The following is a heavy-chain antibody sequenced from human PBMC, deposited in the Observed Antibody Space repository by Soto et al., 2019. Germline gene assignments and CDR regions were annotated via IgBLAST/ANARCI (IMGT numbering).Heavy chain of an antibody. V-gene: IGHV1-69*12. CDR3: ARDNDRLQLGGNYYYILDV. Sequence: QVQLVQSGAEMKEPGSSVKVSCKTSGGTFSSSAISWLRQAPGQGLEWMGGIIPLFRTPDYAQKFQGRVTIAADESTSTAYMELSSLRSEDTAVYYCARDNDRLQLGGNYYYILDVWGKGTKITVSS. J-gene: IGHJ6*04. D-gene: IGHD4-4*01. CDR2: IIPLFRTP. CDR1: GGTFSSSA.